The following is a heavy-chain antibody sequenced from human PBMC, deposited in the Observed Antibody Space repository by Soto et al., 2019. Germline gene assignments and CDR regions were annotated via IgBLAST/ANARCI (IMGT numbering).Heavy chain of an antibody. V-gene: IGHV4-59*12. J-gene: IGHJ4*02. D-gene: IGHD3-10*01. Sequence: PSETLSLTCSVSGGSMSEYFLSWIRQSPGKGLEWIGYIYYLGSTDYNPSLKSRVTISVDTSKRQFSLRLTSVTAADTAMYYCAKKGYYPSGKTNLFDSWGQGTLVTVSS. CDR1: GGSMSEYF. CDR3: AKKGYYPSGKTNLFDS. CDR2: IYYLGST.